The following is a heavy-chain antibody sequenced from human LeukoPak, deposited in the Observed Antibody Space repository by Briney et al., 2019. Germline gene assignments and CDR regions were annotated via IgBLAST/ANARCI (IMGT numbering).Heavy chain of an antibody. J-gene: IGHJ3*02. Sequence: GGSLRLSCAASGSTVRNKFMYWVRQAPGKGLEWVSVIRSDGNRHYADSVEGRFSISRDDSKNTIYLQMNSLRAEDTAVYYCAREENGGVYDDGFDIWGQGTMVTVSS. CDR1: GSTVRNKF. V-gene: IGHV3-53*01. CDR3: AREENGGVYDDGFDI. CDR2: IRSDGNR. D-gene: IGHD5/OR15-5a*01.